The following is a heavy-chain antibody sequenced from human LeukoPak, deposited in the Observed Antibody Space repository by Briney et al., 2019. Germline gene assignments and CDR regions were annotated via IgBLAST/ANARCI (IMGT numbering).Heavy chain of an antibody. CDR2: IYYSGST. Sequence: SETLSLTCTVSGGSISSYYWSWIRQPPGKGLEWIGYIYYSGSTNYNPSLKSRVTISVDTSKNQFSLKLGSVTAADTAVYYCARYYSGSWASYFDYWGQGTLVTVSS. D-gene: IGHD1-26*01. J-gene: IGHJ4*02. CDR1: GGSISSYY. V-gene: IGHV4-59*01. CDR3: ARYYSGSWASYFDY.